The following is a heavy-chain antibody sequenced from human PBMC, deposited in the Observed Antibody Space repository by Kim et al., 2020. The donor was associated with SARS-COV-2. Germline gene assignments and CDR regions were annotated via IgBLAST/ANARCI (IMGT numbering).Heavy chain of an antibody. Sequence: GGSLRLSCAASGFTFSSYGMPWVRQAPGKGLEWVAVIWYDGSNKYYADSVKGRFTISRDNSKNTLYLQMNSLRAEDTAVYYCARDRLSRLMITFGGVIDYGMDVWGQGTTVTVSS. CDR3: ARDRLSRLMITFGGVIDYGMDV. CDR2: IWYDGSNK. CDR1: GFTFSSYG. V-gene: IGHV3-33*01. J-gene: IGHJ6*02. D-gene: IGHD3-16*02.